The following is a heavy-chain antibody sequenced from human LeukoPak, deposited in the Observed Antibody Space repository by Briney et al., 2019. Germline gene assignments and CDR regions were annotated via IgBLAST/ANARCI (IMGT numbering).Heavy chain of an antibody. CDR1: GGSFSGYY. D-gene: IGHD2-8*01. CDR2: INHSGST. CDR3: ARGLERMVWPARRGGYFDY. V-gene: IGHV4-34*01. Sequence: SETLSLTCAVYGGSFSGYYWSWIRQPPGKGLEWIGEINHSGSTNYNPSLKSRVTISVDTSKNQFSPKLSSVTAADTAVYYCARGLERMVWPARRGGYFDYWGQGTLVTVSS. J-gene: IGHJ4*02.